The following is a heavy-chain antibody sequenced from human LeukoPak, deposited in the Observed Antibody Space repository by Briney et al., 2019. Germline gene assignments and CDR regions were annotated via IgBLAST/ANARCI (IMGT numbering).Heavy chain of an antibody. Sequence: SVKVSCKASGYTFTSYDINWVRQATGQGLEWMGWMNPNSGNTGYAQKFQGRVTMTRNTSISTAYMELSSLRSEDTAVYYCARGSHYGDHDDPWGQGTLVTVSS. CDR3: ARGSHYGDHDDP. CDR1: GYTFTSYD. J-gene: IGHJ5*02. CDR2: MNPNSGNT. V-gene: IGHV1-8*01. D-gene: IGHD4-17*01.